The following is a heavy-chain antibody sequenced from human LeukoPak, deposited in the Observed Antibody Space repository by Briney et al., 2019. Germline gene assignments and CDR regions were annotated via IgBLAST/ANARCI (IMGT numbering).Heavy chain of an antibody. Sequence: GESLKISCKLSGYSFTNYWIGWVRQMPGKGLEWTGIIFLGDSDTRYSPSFRGLVTFSADKSINTAYLHWSSLKASDTALYYCARHGVVPATDDAFDIWGQGTMVTVSS. CDR2: IFLGDSDT. J-gene: IGHJ3*02. V-gene: IGHV5-51*01. CDR3: ARHGVVPATDDAFDI. CDR1: GYSFTNYW. D-gene: IGHD2-2*01.